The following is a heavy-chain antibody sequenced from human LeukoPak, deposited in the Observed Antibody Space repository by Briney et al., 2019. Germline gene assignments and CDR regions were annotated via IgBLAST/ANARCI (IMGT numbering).Heavy chain of an antibody. CDR2: ISSSSSYI. J-gene: IGHJ4*02. CDR3: ARQAVAGILRYFDY. CDR1: GFIFSSYS. D-gene: IGHD6-19*01. V-gene: IGHV3-21*01. Sequence: GGSLRLSCAASGFIFSSYSMNWVRQAPGKGLEWVSSISSSSSYIYYADSVKGRFTISRDNAKNSLYLQMNSLRAEDTAVYYCARQAVAGILRYFDYWGQGTLVTVSS.